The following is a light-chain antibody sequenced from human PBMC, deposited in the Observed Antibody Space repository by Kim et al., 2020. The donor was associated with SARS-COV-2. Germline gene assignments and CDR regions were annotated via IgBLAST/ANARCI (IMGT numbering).Light chain of an antibody. Sequence: ALGQTVSFTCQGDSIRTYYAGWYQQKPGQAPVLVIYDKNNRPSGIPDRFSGSSSGDTASLTITGAQAEDEADYYCNSRDSSGNLYVFGTGTKVTVL. J-gene: IGLJ1*01. CDR3: NSRDSSGNLYV. CDR2: DKN. V-gene: IGLV3-19*01. CDR1: SIRTYY.